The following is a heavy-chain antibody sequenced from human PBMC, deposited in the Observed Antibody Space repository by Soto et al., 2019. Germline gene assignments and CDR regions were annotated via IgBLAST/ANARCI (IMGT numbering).Heavy chain of an antibody. V-gene: IGHV1-18*01. Sequence: ASVKVSCKASGYTFTSYGISWVRQAPGQGLEWMGWISAYNGNTNYAQKLQGRVTMTTDTSTSTAYMELRSLRSDDTAVYYCARDQTEEQDIVAETDAFDIWGQGTMVTVSS. CDR3: ARDQTEEQDIVAETDAFDI. CDR1: GYTFTSYG. CDR2: ISAYNGNT. D-gene: IGHD2-15*01. J-gene: IGHJ3*02.